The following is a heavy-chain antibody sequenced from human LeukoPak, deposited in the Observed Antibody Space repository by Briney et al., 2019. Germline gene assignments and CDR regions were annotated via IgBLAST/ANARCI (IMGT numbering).Heavy chain of an antibody. CDR3: ARVELIAVAAFDY. CDR1: GGSFSGYY. J-gene: IGHJ4*02. Sequence: PSETLSLTCAVYGGSFSGYYWSWIRQPPGKGLEWIGEINHSGSTNYNPSLKSRVTISVDTSKNQFSLKLSSVTAAGTAVYYCARVELIAVAAFDYWGQGTLVTVSS. D-gene: IGHD6-19*01. CDR2: INHSGST. V-gene: IGHV4-34*01.